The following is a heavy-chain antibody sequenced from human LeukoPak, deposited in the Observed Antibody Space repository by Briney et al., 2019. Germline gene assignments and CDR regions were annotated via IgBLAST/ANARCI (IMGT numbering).Heavy chain of an antibody. CDR1: GYTFTSYG. CDR2: IVPIFGTA. J-gene: IGHJ4*02. D-gene: IGHD2-2*01. V-gene: IGHV1-69*06. Sequence: SVKVSCKASGYTFTSYGISWVRQAPGQGLEWMGGIVPIFGTANYAQKFQGRVTITADKSTSTAYMELSSLRSEDTAVYYCAGNFKIVVVPAATSPPNCFDYWGQGTLVTVSS. CDR3: AGNFKIVVVPAATSPPNCFDY.